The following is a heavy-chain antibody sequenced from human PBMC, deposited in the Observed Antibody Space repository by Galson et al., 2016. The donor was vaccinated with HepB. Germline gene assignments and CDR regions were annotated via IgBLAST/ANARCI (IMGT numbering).Heavy chain of an antibody. J-gene: IGHJ4*02. V-gene: IGHV4-31*03. Sequence: LSLTCSVSGGSVSSGGYYWSWIRQHPGKGLEWIGYIFYSGSSYYNPSLKSRVTISVDTSKNQFSLKLSSVTAADTAVYHCTRGLVRGVISFWGQGFLVSVSS. CDR2: IFYSGSS. CDR3: TRGLVRGVISF. CDR1: GGSVSSGGYY. D-gene: IGHD3-10*01.